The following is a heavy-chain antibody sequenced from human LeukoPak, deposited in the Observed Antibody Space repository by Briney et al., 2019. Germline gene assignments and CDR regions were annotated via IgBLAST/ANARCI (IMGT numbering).Heavy chain of an antibody. CDR2: ISSSGSNM. CDR3: APDGYY. Sequence: GSLNLSCAASGFIFSNYGINRVRQAPGKGLEWVSYISSSGSNMYYADSVKGRFTISRDNAENSLYLQMNSLRAEDTAVYYCAPDGYYWGQGTLVTVSS. CDR1: GFIFSNYG. V-gene: IGHV3-48*03. J-gene: IGHJ4*02. D-gene: IGHD6-13*01.